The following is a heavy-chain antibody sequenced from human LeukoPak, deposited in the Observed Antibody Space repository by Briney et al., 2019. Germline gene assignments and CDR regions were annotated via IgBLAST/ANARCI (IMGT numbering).Heavy chain of an antibody. CDR1: GGSISSYY. V-gene: IGHV4-59*08. CDR2: IYYSGST. J-gene: IGHJ6*02. CDR3: ARHYYYYYGMDV. Sequence: SETLSLTCTVSGGSISSYYWSWIRQPPGKGLEWIGYIYYSGSTNYNPSLKSRVTISVDTSKNQFSLKLSSVTAADTAVYYCARHYYYYYGMDVWGQGTTVTVSS.